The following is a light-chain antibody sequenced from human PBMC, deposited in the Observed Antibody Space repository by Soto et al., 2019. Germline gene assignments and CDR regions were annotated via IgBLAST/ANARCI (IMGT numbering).Light chain of an antibody. CDR2: EVN. CDR1: SSDIGGYNF. Sequence: QSVLTQPPSASGSPGQSVTISCTGTSSDIGGYNFVSWYQQYPGKVPKLTIYEVNKRPSGVPDRFSGSKSGNTASLTVSGLQAEDEAHYYCSSYAGSNSWVFGGGTQLTVL. CDR3: SSYAGSNSWV. V-gene: IGLV2-8*01. J-gene: IGLJ3*02.